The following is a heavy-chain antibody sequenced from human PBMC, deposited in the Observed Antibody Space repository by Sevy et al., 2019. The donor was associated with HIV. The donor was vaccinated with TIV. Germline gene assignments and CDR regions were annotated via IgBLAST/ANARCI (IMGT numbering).Heavy chain of an antibody. D-gene: IGHD5-12*01. CDR1: GGSISAYH. CDR3: TRAPPVRSGDDSLNWFDP. CDR2: IHYNGTT. J-gene: IGHJ5*02. V-gene: IGHV4-59*01. Sequence: SETLSLTCTVSGGSISAYHWSWIRQPPGKGLEYIGYIHYNGTTNYNPSLKSRVTISVDTSKNQFSLKLSSVTAADTALYYCTRAPPVRSGDDSLNWFDPWGQGTLVTVSS.